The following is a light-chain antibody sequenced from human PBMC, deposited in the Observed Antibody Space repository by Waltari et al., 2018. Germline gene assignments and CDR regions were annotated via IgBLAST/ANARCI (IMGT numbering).Light chain of an antibody. CDR1: RLGQKY. J-gene: IGLJ2*01. V-gene: IGLV3-1*01. CDR3: QAWESSTADVV. Sequence: SYELTQPPSVSVSPGQTATITCSGDRLGQKYPYRYQQKPGQSPLLVMYEDTKRPPGIPERFSGSNSGNTATLTISGTHGLDEADYYCQAWESSTADVVFGGGTKLTVL. CDR2: EDT.